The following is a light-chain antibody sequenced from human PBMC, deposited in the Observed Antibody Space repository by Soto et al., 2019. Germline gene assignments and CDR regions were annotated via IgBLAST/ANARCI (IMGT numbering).Light chain of an antibody. CDR2: GAS. V-gene: IGKV3-15*01. J-gene: IGKJ1*01. CDR3: QQYNNWPET. CDR1: QSVSSY. Sequence: EIVLTQSPATLSLSPVKRATLSCRASQSVSSYLAWYQQKPGQAPRLLIYGASTRATGIPARFSGSGSGTEFTLTISSLQSEDFAVYYCQQYNNWPETFGQGTKVDI.